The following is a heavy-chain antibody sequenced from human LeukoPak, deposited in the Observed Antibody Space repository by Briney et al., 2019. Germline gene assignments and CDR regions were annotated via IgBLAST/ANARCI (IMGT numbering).Heavy chain of an antibody. CDR1: GFTFSSFA. CDR2: ISGSGGST. CDR3: ARGLLWFGEPSYYFDY. J-gene: IGHJ4*02. Sequence: GGSLRLSCAVSGFTFSSFAMSWVRQAPGKGLEWVSVISGSGGSTYYADSVKGRFTISRDNSKNTLFLQMNSLRAEDTAVYYCARGLLWFGEPSYYFDYWGQGTLVTVSS. V-gene: IGHV3-23*01. D-gene: IGHD3-10*01.